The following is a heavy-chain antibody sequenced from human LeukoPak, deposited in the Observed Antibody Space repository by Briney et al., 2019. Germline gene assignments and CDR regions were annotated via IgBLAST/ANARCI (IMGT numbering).Heavy chain of an antibody. CDR3: ARDSRGMDV. Sequence: PGGSLRLSCAASGFTFSSYGMPWVRQAPGKGLEWVAVIWYDGSNKYYADSVKGRFTISRDNSKNTLYLQMNSLRAEDTAVYYCARDSRGMDVWGQGTTVTVSS. J-gene: IGHJ6*02. CDR1: GFTFSSYG. V-gene: IGHV3-33*01. CDR2: IWYDGSNK.